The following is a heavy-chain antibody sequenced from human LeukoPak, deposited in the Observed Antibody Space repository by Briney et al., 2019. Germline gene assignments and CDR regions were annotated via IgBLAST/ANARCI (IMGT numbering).Heavy chain of an antibody. J-gene: IGHJ4*02. V-gene: IGHV3-23*01. Sequence: GGSLRLSCTASGFSFSSYSMSWVRQAPGKGLEWVSAISSSGGSTYYADSVKGRFTISRDKSKNTLYLQMNTLRAEDTAVYYRARPPPYYDFWRGSQKVGFYFDHWGQGTPVTLSS. CDR2: ISSSGGST. CDR3: ARPPPYYDFWRGSQKVGFYFDH. CDR1: GFSFSSYS. D-gene: IGHD3-3*01.